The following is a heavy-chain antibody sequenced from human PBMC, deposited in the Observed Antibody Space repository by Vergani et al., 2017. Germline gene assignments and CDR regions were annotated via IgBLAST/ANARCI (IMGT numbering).Heavy chain of an antibody. D-gene: IGHD3-22*01. J-gene: IGHJ4*02. CDR1: GFTLSSYW. Sequence: EVQLVESGGGLVQPGGSLRLSCAASGFTLSSYWMSWVRQAPGKGLEWVANIKQDGSEKYYVDSVKGRFTISRDNAKNSLYLQMNSLRAEDTAVYYCARDPXYYYDSSGYWGHGHYFDYWGQGTLVTVSS. CDR3: ARDPXYYYDSSGYWGHGHYFDY. V-gene: IGHV3-7*01. CDR2: IKQDGSEK.